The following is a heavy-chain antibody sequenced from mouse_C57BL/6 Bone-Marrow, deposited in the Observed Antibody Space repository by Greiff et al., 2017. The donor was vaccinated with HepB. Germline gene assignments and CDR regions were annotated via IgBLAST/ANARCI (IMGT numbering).Heavy chain of an antibody. CDR1: GFTFSDFY. Sequence: EVKLMESGGGLVQSGRSLRLSCATSGFTFSDFYMEWVRQAPGKGLEWIAASRNKASDYTKEYSASVKGRFIVSRDTSQSILYLQMNALRAEDTAIYYCARDEGRRDYAMDYGGQGNAVTVS. CDR3: ARDEGRRDYAMDY. CDR2: SRNKASDYTK. V-gene: IGHV7-1*01. J-gene: IGHJ4*01.